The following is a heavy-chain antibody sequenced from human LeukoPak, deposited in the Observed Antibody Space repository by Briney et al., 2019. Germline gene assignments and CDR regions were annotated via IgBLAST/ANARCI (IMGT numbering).Heavy chain of an antibody. V-gene: IGHV3-30*02. CDR2: IRYDGSNK. D-gene: IGHD2-2*01. CDR3: AKDLSSVVVVPAAIESPLGY. J-gene: IGHJ4*02. Sequence: GGSLRLSCAASGFTFSSYGMHWVRQAPGKGLEWVAFIRYDGSNKYYADSVKGRFTISRYNSKNTLYLQMNSLRAEDTAVYYCAKDLSSVVVVPAAIESPLGYWGQGTLVTVSS. CDR1: GFTFSSYG.